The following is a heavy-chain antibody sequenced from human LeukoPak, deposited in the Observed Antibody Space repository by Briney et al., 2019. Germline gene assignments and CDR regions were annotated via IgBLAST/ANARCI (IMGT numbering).Heavy chain of an antibody. Sequence: ASAKVSRKVSGCTLTELSMHWVRQAPGKGLEWMGGFDPEDGETIYAQKFQGRVTMTEDTSTDTAYMELSSLRSEDTAVYYCATTPIYGSGSYYSYYWGQGTLVTVSS. J-gene: IGHJ4*02. D-gene: IGHD3-10*01. CDR3: ATTPIYGSGSYYSYY. V-gene: IGHV1-24*01. CDR2: FDPEDGET. CDR1: GCTLTELS.